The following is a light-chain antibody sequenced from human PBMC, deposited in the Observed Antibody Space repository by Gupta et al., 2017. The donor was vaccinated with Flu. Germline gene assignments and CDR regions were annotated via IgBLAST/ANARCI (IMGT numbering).Light chain of an antibody. CDR2: GAS. CDR3: QQKDNSPLT. CDR1: QSNSNKY. Sequence: GTRCLSPGESATRSCCASQSNSNKYLAWYQQKPGQPPRLLIYGASSRANGVADRFSGSGSGTEFTLTISGREAEDVAVYYCQQKDNSPLTFGRGTKVEIK. V-gene: IGKV3-20*01. J-gene: IGKJ4*01.